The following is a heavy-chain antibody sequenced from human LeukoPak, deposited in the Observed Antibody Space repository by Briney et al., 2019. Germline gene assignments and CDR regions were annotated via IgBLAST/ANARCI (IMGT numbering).Heavy chain of an antibody. CDR1: GGTFSSYA. J-gene: IGHJ4*02. Sequence: GASVKVSCKASGGTFSSYAISWVRQAPGQGLEWMGGVIPIFGTANYAQKFQGRVTITADESASTAYMELSSLRSEDTAVYYCARRGVSSRYAGGFDYWGQGTLVTVSS. CDR2: VIPIFGTA. V-gene: IGHV1-69*13. CDR3: ARRGVSSRYAGGFDY. D-gene: IGHD6-13*01.